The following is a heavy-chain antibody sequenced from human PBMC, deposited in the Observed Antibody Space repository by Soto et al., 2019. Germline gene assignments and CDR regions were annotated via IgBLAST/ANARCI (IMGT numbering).Heavy chain of an antibody. CDR3: ARRLTGRTTGDWFDP. CDR2: ISSGGDVS. CDR1: GFVFSDYY. J-gene: IGHJ5*02. D-gene: IGHD1-1*01. Sequence: VQLVESGGGLVKPGGSLRLSCAASGFVFSDYYMTWIRQAPGKAVEWVSDISSGGDVSNFADSVRGRFTISRDNTNNSLYLQMNNLRAEDTAIYYCARRLTGRTTGDWFDPWGQGTLVTVSS. V-gene: IGHV3-11*01.